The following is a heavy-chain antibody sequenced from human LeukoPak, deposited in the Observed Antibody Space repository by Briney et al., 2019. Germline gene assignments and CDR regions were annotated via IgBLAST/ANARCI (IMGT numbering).Heavy chain of an antibody. CDR2: IYYSGST. CDR1: GGSISSYY. CDR3: ARESRPTRADY. V-gene: IGHV4-59*12. J-gene: IGHJ4*02. Sequence: PSETLSLTCTVSGGSISSYYWSWIRQPPGKGLEWIGYIYYSGSTNYNPSLKSRVTISVDTSKNQFSLKLSSVTAADTAVYYCARESRPTRADYWGQGTLVTVSS.